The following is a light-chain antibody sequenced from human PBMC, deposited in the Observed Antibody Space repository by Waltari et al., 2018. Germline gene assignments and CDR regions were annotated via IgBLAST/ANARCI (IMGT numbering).Light chain of an antibody. CDR3: MQALQSPLT. J-gene: IGKJ4*01. V-gene: IGKV2-28*01. CDR2: LGS. CDR1: RSLLHSSGYNY. Sequence: IVMTQSPLSLPVTPGEQASISCKSSRSLLHSSGYNYVDWYLQKPGQSPQLLISLGSNRASGVPDRFSGSGSGTDFTLKISRVEAEDVGVYYCMQALQSPLTFGGGTKVEIK.